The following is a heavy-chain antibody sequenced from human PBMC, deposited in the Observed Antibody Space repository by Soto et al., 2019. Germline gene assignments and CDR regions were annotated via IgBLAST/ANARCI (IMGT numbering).Heavy chain of an antibody. V-gene: IGHV3-30-3*01. CDR1: GFTFSSYA. CDR3: ARESITIFGVVPNFDY. J-gene: IGHJ4*02. Sequence: QVQLVESGGGVVQPGRSLRLSCAASGFTFSSYAMHWVRQAPGKGLEWVAVISYDGSNKYYADSVKGRFTISRDNSKNTLYLQINSLRAEDTAVYYCARESITIFGVVPNFDYWGQGTLVTVSS. D-gene: IGHD3-3*01. CDR2: ISYDGSNK.